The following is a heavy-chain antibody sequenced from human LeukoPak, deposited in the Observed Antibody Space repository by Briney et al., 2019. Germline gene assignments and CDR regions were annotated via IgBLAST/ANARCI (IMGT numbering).Heavy chain of an antibody. V-gene: IGHV4-34*01. CDR3: AGGGRYYDSSGYAFDI. D-gene: IGHD3-22*01. CDR2: INHSGST. Sequence: SETLSLTCVVYGGSLSGYSWSWIRQPPGKGLEWIGEINHSGSTNYNPSLKSRVTISVDTSKNQFSLKLSSVTAADTAVYYCAGGGRYYDSSGYAFDIWGQGTMVTVSS. CDR1: GGSLSGYS. J-gene: IGHJ3*02.